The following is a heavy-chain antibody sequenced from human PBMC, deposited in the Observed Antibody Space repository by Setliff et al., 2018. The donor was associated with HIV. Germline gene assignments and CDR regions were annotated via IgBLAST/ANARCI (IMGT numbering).Heavy chain of an antibody. CDR1: GFTFSSYS. V-gene: IGHV3-21*01. J-gene: IGHJ4*02. D-gene: IGHD1-26*01. Sequence: GGSLRLSCAASGFTFSSYSMNWVRQAPGKGLEWVSSISSSSSYIYYADSVKGRFTISRDNAKNSLYLQMNSLRAEDTAVYYCARDPRASGSYSYFDYWGLGTLVTVS. CDR3: ARDPRASGSYSYFDY. CDR2: ISSSSSYI.